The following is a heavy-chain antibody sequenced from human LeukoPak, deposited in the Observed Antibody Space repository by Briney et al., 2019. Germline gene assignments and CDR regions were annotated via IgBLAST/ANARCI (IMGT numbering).Heavy chain of an antibody. CDR1: GGSISSYY. J-gene: IGHJ6*02. CDR2: IYYSGST. D-gene: IGHD2-21*02. V-gene: IGHV4-59*08. CDR3: ARLVVVTADYYYYGMDV. Sequence: PSETLSLTCTVSGGSISSYYWSWIRQPPGKGLEWIGYIYYSGSTNYNPSLKSRVTISVDTSKNPFSLKLSSVTAADTAVYYCARLVVVTADYYYYGMDVWGQGTTVTVSS.